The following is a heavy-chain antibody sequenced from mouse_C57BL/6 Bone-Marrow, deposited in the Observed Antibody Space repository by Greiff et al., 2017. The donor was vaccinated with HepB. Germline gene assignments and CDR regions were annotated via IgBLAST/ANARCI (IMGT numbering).Heavy chain of an antibody. CDR2: IDPSDSYT. Sequence: QVQLQQPGAELVKPGASVKLSCKASGYTFTSYWMQWVKQRPGQGLEWIGEIDPSDSYTNYNQKFKGKATLTVDTSSSTAYMQLSSLASEDSAVYYCARRGHYSRFDYWGQGTTLTVSS. D-gene: IGHD2-12*01. CDR1: GYTFTSYW. CDR3: ARRGHYSRFDY. J-gene: IGHJ2*01. V-gene: IGHV1-50*01.